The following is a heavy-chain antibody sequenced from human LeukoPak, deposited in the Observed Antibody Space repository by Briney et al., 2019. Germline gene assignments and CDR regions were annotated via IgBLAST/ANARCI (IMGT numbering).Heavy chain of an antibody. CDR1: GGSISSYY. V-gene: IGHV4-59*01. D-gene: IGHD1-1*01. Sequence: SETLSLTCTVSGGSISSYYWSWIRQPPGKGLEWIGYIYYSGSINYNPSLKSRVTISVDTSKNQFSLKVSSVTAADTAVYYCARGNWYLDYWGQGTLVTVSS. CDR3: ARGNWYLDY. J-gene: IGHJ4*02. CDR2: IYYSGSI.